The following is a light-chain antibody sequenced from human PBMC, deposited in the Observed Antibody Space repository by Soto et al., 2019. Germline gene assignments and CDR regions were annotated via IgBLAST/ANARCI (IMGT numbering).Light chain of an antibody. J-gene: IGKJ1*01. CDR1: QSLLHSNGYNY. Sequence: DLVMTQSPLSLPVTPGEPASISCRSSQSLLHSNGYNYLDWYVRKPGQSPQLLIYQGSNRASGVPDRFSGSGSGTDFTLKISRVEAEDVGVYYCMQALQTPRTFGQGTKVEIK. CDR2: QGS. V-gene: IGKV2-28*01. CDR3: MQALQTPRT.